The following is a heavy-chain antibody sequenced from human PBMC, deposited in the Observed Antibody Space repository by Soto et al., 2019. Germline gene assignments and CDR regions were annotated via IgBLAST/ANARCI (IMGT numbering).Heavy chain of an antibody. D-gene: IGHD3-22*01. CDR3: ASNASTDYYDSSGYFQDV. J-gene: IGHJ6*02. Sequence: PSETLSLTCTVSGGSISSGGYYWSWIRQHPGKGLEWIGYIYYSGSTYYNPSLKSRVTISVDTSKNQFSLTLSSVTAADTAVYYCASNASTDYYDSSGYFQDVWGQGTRVTVSS. CDR2: IYYSGST. V-gene: IGHV4-31*03. CDR1: GGSISSGGYY.